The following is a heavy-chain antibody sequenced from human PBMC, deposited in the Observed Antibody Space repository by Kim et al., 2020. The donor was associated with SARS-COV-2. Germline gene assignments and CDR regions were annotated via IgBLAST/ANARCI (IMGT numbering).Heavy chain of an antibody. D-gene: IGHD3-10*01. J-gene: IGHJ5*02. V-gene: IGHV4-34*01. CDR3: ARDRRANKRITMVRGVTSPTLFDP. CDR1: GGSFSGYY. Sequence: SETLSLTCAVYGGSFSGYYWSWIRQPPGKGLEWIGEINHSGSTNYNPSLKSRVTISVDTSKNQFSLKLSSVTAADTAVYYCARDRRANKRITMVRGVTSPTLFDPWGQGTLVTVSS. CDR2: INHSGST.